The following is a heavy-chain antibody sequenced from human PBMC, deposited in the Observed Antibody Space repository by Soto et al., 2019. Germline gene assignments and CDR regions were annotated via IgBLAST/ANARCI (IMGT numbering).Heavy chain of an antibody. CDR2: ISSSSSYT. Sequence: GESLRLSCAASGFTFSDYYMSWIRQAPGKGLEWVSYISSSSSYTNYADSVKGRFTISRDNAKNSLYLQMNSLRAEDTAVYYCARAPEKITIFGVVILGMDVWGQGTTVTVSS. D-gene: IGHD3-3*01. J-gene: IGHJ6*02. V-gene: IGHV3-11*06. CDR3: ARAPEKITIFGVVILGMDV. CDR1: GFTFSDYY.